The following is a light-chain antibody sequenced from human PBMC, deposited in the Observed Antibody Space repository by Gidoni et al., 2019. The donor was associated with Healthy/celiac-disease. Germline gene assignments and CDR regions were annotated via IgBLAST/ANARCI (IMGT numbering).Light chain of an antibody. CDR2: GAS. CDR1: QSISSSY. J-gene: IGKJ4*01. Sequence: DIVLTQSPGTLSSSPGERATLSCRARQSISSSYLAWYQQKPGQAPRLLIYGASVRATGIPDRFSGSGSGTDLTLTISRLGPEHFAVYYCQQYDSSISLTFGGGTKVEIK. V-gene: IGKV3-20*01. CDR3: QQYDSSISLT.